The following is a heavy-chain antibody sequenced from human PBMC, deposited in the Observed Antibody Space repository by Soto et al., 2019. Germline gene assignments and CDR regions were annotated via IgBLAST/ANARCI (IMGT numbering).Heavy chain of an antibody. D-gene: IGHD3-3*01. CDR2: INSDGSST. J-gene: IGHJ6*03. CDR1: GFTFSSYW. CDR3: ARPYYDSRYYYYYMDV. Sequence: VQLVESGGGLVQPGGSLRLSCAASGFTFSSYWMHWVRQAPGKGLVWVSRINSDGSSTSYADSVKGRFTISRDNAKNTLYLQMNSLRAEDTAVYYCARPYYDSRYYYYYMDVWGKGTTVTVSS. V-gene: IGHV3-74*01.